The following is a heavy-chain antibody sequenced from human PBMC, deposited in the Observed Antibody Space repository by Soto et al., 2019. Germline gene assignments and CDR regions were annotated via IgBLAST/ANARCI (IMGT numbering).Heavy chain of an antibody. CDR1: GDSITSGGYY. D-gene: IGHD1-1*01. J-gene: IGHJ4*02. CDR3: ASGGGSFTGLAGY. CDR2: IFPSGST. V-gene: IGHV4-31*03. Sequence: QVQLQESGPGLVKPSQTLSLTCTVSGDSITSGGYYFNGIRQHPGKGLEWIGYIFPSGSTHYNQSLKCRVTMSVDTSKKQFSLGLTSVTAADTAVYYWASGGGSFTGLAGYWGRGTLITVSS.